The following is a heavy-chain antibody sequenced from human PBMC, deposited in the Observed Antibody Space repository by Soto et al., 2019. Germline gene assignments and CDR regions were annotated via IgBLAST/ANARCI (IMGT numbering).Heavy chain of an antibody. CDR1: GGAVSSGTYY. CDR2: IYFTGST. V-gene: IGHV4-61*01. Sequence: SETLSLTCTVSGGAVSSGTYYWSWIRQPPGKGLEWIGHIYFTGSTNYNPSLKSRVTISLDTSRNQFSLKLSSVTAADTAVYYCTRGPPRVQWFDPWGLGTLVTVSS. CDR3: TRGPPRVQWFDP. J-gene: IGHJ5*02.